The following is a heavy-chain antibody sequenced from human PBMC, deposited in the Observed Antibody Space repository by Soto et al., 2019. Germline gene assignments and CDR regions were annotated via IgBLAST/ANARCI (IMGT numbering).Heavy chain of an antibody. CDR3: ARVTRGIAVAGTRHFDY. J-gene: IGHJ4*02. V-gene: IGHV1-18*04. CDR2: ISAYNGNT. D-gene: IGHD6-19*01. CDR1: GYTFTSYG. Sequence: QVLLVQSGAEVKKPGASVKVSCKASGYTFTSYGISWVRQAPRQGLEWMGWISAYNGNTNYAQKLQGRVTMTTDTSTNTAYMELRSLRSDDTAVYYCARVTRGIAVAGTRHFDYWGQGTLVTVSS.